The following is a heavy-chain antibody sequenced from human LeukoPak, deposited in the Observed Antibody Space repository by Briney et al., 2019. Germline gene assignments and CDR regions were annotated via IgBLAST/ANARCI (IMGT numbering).Heavy chain of an antibody. CDR2: IYHSGST. Sequence: SGTLSLTCAVSGGSISSSNWWSWVRQPPGKGLEWIGEIYHSGSTNYNPSLKSRVTISVDKSKNQFSPKPSSVTAADTAVYYCARRHSSGDCFDYWGQGTLVTVSS. D-gene: IGHD6-19*01. J-gene: IGHJ4*02. CDR1: GGSISSSNW. V-gene: IGHV4-4*02. CDR3: ARRHSSGDCFDY.